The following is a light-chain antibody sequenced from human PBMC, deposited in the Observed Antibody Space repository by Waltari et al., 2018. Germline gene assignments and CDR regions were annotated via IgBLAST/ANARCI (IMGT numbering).Light chain of an antibody. CDR2: GAS. J-gene: IGKJ2*01. CDR1: QSGSSSY. Sequence: EIVLTQSPGTLSLSPGERATLSCRASQSGSSSYLAWYQQKPGQAPRLLIYGASSRATGIPDRISGSGSGTDFTLTLSSLEPEDFAVYYCQQHGTSPFTFGQGTKVEIK. CDR3: QQHGTSPFT. V-gene: IGKV3-20*01.